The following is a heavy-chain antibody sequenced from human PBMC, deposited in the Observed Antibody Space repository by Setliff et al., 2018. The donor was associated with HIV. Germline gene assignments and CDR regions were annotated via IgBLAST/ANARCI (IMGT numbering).Heavy chain of an antibody. CDR2: INDDGNKK. J-gene: IGHJ5*02. D-gene: IGHD2-8*01. V-gene: IGHV3-7*03. Sequence: PGGSLSLSCAASGFVFSDFWMSWARQAPGKGLEWVANINDDGNKKWYVGSARGRFTISRDNAKNSLFLQMNSLRADDTAVYYCAALSVRTNPVYGVISTRFDPWGQGSLVTVSS. CDR3: AALSVRTNPVYGVISTRFDP. CDR1: GFVFSDFW.